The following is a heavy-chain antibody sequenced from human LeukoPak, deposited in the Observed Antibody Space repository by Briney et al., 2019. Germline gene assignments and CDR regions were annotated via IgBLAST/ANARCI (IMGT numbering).Heavy chain of an antibody. D-gene: IGHD1-26*01. CDR2: ISYDGSNK. J-gene: IGHJ4*02. V-gene: IGHV3-30-3*01. Sequence: QSGGSLRLSCAASGFTFSSYAMHWVRQAPGKGLEWVAVISYDGSNKYYADSVKGRFTISRDNSKSTLYLQMNSLRAEDTAVYYCARDEGLYSGSYFIDYWGQGTLVTVSS. CDR3: ARDEGLYSGSYFIDY. CDR1: GFTFSSYA.